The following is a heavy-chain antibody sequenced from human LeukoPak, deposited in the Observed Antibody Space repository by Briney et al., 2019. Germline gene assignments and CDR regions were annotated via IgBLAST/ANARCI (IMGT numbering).Heavy chain of an antibody. CDR2: ISNTGSNK. CDR1: GFTFSSYG. D-gene: IGHD3-16*01. Sequence: GGALRLSCAASGFTFSSYGIHWVRQAPGKGLEWVAVISNTGSNKYYADSVKGRFTVSRDNSKNTVYLQMNSLRTEDTAVYYCAKWGSGYYFDYWGQGTLVTVPS. CDR3: AKWGSGYYFDY. J-gene: IGHJ4*02. V-gene: IGHV3-30*18.